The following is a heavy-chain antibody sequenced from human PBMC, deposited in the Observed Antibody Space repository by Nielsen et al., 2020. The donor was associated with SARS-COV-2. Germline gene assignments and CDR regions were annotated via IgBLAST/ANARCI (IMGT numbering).Heavy chain of an antibody. J-gene: IGHJ6*02. V-gene: IGHV4-39*01. D-gene: IGHD3-10*01. CDR2: IYYSGST. Sequence: GSLRLSCTVSGASISSTSYYWGWIRQPPGKGLEWIGTIYYSGSTYYNPSLKSRVTISVDTSKNQFSLKLSSVTAADTAVYYCARRSHYYGSGIYYYYGMDVWGQGTTVTVSS. CDR1: GASISSTSYY. CDR3: ARRSHYYGSGIYYYYGMDV.